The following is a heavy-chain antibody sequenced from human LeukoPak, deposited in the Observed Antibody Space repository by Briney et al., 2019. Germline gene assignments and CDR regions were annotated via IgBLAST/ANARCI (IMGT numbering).Heavy chain of an antibody. J-gene: IGHJ4*02. CDR2: ISCCGVST. CDR3: AKERGYGYNHIDY. Sequence: GGSLRLSCEASGFPFSSYAMNWVRQAPGKGLEWVSTISCCGVSTYYADSVKGRFTISSGQSQNTVYLQMDSLEAQDTAGYYCAKERGYGYNHIDYWGQGTLVTVSS. D-gene: IGHD5-24*01. CDR1: GFPFSSYA. V-gene: IGHV3-23*01.